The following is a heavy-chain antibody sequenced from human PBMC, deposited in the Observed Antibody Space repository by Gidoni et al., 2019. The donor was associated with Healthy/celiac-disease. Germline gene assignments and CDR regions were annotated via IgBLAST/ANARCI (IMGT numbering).Heavy chain of an antibody. V-gene: IGHV1-18*01. CDR2: ISAYNGNT. CDR3: ARDTFTMVRGVIWWGDY. D-gene: IGHD3-10*01. J-gene: IGHJ4*02. CDR1: GYTFTSYG. Sequence: QVQLVQSGAEVKKPGASVKVSCKASGYTFTSYGISWVRQAPGQGLEWMGWISAYNGNTNYTQKLQGRVTMTTDTSTCTAYMELRSLRSDDTAVYYCARDTFTMVRGVIWWGDYWGQGTLVTVSS.